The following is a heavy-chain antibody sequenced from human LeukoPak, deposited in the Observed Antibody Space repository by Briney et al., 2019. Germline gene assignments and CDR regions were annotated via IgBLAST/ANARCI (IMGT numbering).Heavy chain of an antibody. CDR3: ASTWHYGDFRDY. Sequence: GGSLRLSCAASGFTFSSYGMHWVRQAPGKGLEWVAVIWYDGSNKYYADSVKGRFTISRDNSKNTLYLQMNSLRAEDTAVYYCASTWHYGDFRDYWGQGTLVTVSS. V-gene: IGHV3-33*01. CDR2: IWYDGSNK. J-gene: IGHJ4*02. D-gene: IGHD4-17*01. CDR1: GFTFSSYG.